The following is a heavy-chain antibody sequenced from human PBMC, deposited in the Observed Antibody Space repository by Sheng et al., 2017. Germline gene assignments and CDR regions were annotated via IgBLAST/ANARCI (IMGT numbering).Heavy chain of an antibody. V-gene: IGHV1-69*05. D-gene: IGHD3-22*01. Sequence: QVQLVQSGAEVKKPGSSVKVSCKASGGTFSSYAISWVRQAPGQGLEWMGGIIPIFGTANYAQKFQGRVTITTDESTSTAYMELSSLRSEDTAVYYCARDMGDYYDSSGTYTTDGYWGQGTLVTVSS. CDR3: ARDMGDYYDSSGTYTTDGY. CDR1: GGTFSSYA. CDR2: IIPIFGTA. J-gene: IGHJ4*02.